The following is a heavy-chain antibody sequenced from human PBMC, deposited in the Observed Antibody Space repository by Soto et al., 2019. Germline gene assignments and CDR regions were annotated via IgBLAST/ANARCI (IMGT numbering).Heavy chain of an antibody. CDR1: GFPLSTNGVG. D-gene: IGHD6-13*01. CDR3: ARRRAAARPYYFDY. Sequence: GSGPTLVNPTQTLTLTCTYSGFPLSTNGVGVGWIRQPPGKALEWLALIYWDDDKRYSPSLNSRLTITKDTSKNQVVLTMTNVDPVDTATYYCARRRAAARPYYFDYWGPGTLVTVSS. J-gene: IGHJ4*02. CDR2: IYWDDDK. V-gene: IGHV2-5*02.